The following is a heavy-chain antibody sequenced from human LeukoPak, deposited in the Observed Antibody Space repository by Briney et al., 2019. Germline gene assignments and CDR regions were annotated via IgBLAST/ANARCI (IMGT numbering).Heavy chain of an antibody. CDR1: GFTFSSYA. V-gene: IGHV3-23*01. D-gene: IGHD6-19*01. CDR2: ISDSGGNT. CDR3: AKQDIRSSAWYD. Sequence: GGSLRLSCAVSGFTFSSYAMSWVRQAPGQGLEWVSAISDSGGNTYYADSVKGRFTISRDNSKNTLYLQMNSLRAEDTAVYYCAKQDIRSSAWYDWGQGTLVTVSS. J-gene: IGHJ4*02.